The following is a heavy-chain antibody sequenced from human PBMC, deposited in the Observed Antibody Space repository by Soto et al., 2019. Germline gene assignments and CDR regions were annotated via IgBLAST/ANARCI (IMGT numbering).Heavy chain of an antibody. D-gene: IGHD3-3*01. CDR2: IWYDGSNK. CDR3: ARDSRSGFDFDY. CDR1: GFTFSSYG. J-gene: IGHJ4*02. V-gene: IGHV3-33*01. Sequence: QVQLVESGGGVVQPGRSLRLSCAASGFTFSSYGMHWVRQAPGKGLEWVAVIWYDGSNKYYADSVKGRFTISRDNSKNTLYLQMNSLRAEDTAVYYCARDSRSGFDFDYWGQGTLVTVSS.